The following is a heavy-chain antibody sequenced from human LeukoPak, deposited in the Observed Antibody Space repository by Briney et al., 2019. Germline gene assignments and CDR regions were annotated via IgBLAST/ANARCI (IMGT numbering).Heavy chain of an antibody. CDR2: IRYDGNDK. Sequence: GGSLRLSCAASGFTFSYYGMHWVRQAPGKGLEWVAFIRYDGNDKFYAETVKGRFTISRDTSRNTLYLQMNRLRPEDTAVYYCAKGLMRDRWFGESWGQGTLVTVSS. V-gene: IGHV3-30*02. D-gene: IGHD3-10*01. CDR3: AKGLMRDRWFGES. CDR1: GFTFSYYG. J-gene: IGHJ5*02.